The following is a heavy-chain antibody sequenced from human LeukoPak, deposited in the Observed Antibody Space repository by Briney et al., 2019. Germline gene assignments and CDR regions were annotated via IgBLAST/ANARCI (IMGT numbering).Heavy chain of an antibody. CDR2: ISAYNGST. Sequence: ASVKVSCKASGYTFTSYGISWVRQAPGQGLEWMGWISAYNGSTNYAQKLQGRVTMTTDTSTSTAYMELRSLRSDDTAVYYCARVYCSSTSCLSFDYWGQGTLVTVSS. D-gene: IGHD2-2*01. V-gene: IGHV1-18*04. CDR3: ARVYCSSTSCLSFDY. J-gene: IGHJ4*02. CDR1: GYTFTSYG.